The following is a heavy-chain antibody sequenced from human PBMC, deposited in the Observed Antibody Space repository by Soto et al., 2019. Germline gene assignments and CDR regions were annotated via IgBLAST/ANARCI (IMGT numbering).Heavy chain of an antibody. Sequence: SVKVSCKASGGTFSSYAISWVRQAPGQGLEWMGGIIPIFGTANYAQKFQGRVTITADESTSTAYMELSSLRSEDTAVYYCARVWCGSSWVAAFDIWGQGTMVTVSS. V-gene: IGHV1-69*13. CDR3: ARVWCGSSWVAAFDI. J-gene: IGHJ3*02. D-gene: IGHD1-26*01. CDR2: IIPIFGTA. CDR1: GGTFSSYA.